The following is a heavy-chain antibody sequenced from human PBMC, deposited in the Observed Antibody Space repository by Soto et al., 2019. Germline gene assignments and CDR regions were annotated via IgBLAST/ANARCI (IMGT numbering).Heavy chain of an antibody. Sequence: PGGSLRLSXAASGFTFSSYGMHWVRQAPGKGLEWVAVISYDGSNKYYADSVKGRFTISRDNSKNTLYLQMNSLRAEDTAVYYCAKDMYTAMPPGGFDPWGQGTLVTVSS. CDR2: ISYDGSNK. CDR3: AKDMYTAMPPGGFDP. J-gene: IGHJ5*02. V-gene: IGHV3-30*18. D-gene: IGHD5-18*01. CDR1: GFTFSSYG.